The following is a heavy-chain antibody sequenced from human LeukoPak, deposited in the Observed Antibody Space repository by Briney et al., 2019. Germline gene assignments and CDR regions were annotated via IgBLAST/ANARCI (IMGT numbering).Heavy chain of an antibody. Sequence: SQTLSLTCAISGDSVSSNSAAWNWIRQSPSRGLEWLGRTYYRSKWYNDYAVSVKSRITINPDTSKNQFSLQLNSVTPEDTAVYYCATMRLSAAYYYYYGMDVWGQGTTVTVSS. J-gene: IGHJ6*02. CDR1: GDSVSSNSAA. V-gene: IGHV6-1*01. D-gene: IGHD2-15*01. CDR2: TYYRSKWYN. CDR3: ATMRLSAAYYYYYGMDV.